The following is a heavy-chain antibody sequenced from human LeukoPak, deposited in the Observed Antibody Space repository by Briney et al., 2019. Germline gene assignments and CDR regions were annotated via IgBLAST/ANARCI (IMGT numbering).Heavy chain of an antibody. J-gene: IGHJ4*02. D-gene: IGHD6-13*01. CDR3: TRTLGMRSSTWSFDY. CDR2: INPTSGGT. CDR1: GYTFTSYN. Sequence: ASVKVSCKSSGYTFTSYNIHWVRQAPGQGLEWMGIINPTSGGTTTAQKFQGRVTLTRDTSTNTVYLALNNLKSADTAVYYCTRTLGMRSSTWSFDYCGQGTLVTVSS. V-gene: IGHV1-46*01.